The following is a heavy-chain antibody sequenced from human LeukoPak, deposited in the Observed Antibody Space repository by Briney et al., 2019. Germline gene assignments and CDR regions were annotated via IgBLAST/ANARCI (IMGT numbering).Heavy chain of an antibody. J-gene: IGHJ4*02. CDR3: ARGRGGPPFDF. Sequence: HPGGSLRLSCAASGFSFRGYGMHWVRQAPGRGLEYVSAISADGGTTDYLNSVEGRFTISRDNSKNTLYLQMGRLRSDDTAIYYCARGRGGPPFDFWGQGTVVTVAS. V-gene: IGHV3-64*01. D-gene: IGHD3-10*01. CDR2: ISADGGTT. CDR1: GFSFRGYG.